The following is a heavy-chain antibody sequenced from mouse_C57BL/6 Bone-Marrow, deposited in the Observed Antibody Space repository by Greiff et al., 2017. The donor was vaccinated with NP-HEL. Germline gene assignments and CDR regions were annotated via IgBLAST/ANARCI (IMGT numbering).Heavy chain of an antibody. CDR2: IDPSDSYT. CDR3: AREPANWAAWFAY. D-gene: IGHD4-1*01. J-gene: IGHJ3*01. CDR1: GYTFTSYW. V-gene: IGHV1-59*01. Sequence: VQLQQPGAELVRPGTSVKLSCKASGYTFTSYWMHWVKQRPGQGLEWIGVIDPSDSYTNYNQKFKGKATLTVDTSSSTAYMQLSSLTSEDSAVYYCAREPANWAAWFAYWGQGTLVTVSA.